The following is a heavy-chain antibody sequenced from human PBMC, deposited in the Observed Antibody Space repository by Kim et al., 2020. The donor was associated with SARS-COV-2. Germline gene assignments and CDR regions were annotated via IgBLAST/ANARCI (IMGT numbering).Heavy chain of an antibody. J-gene: IGHJ6*02. CDR3: GRAYEIAAWDGVDV. CDR2: ISGGGGSR. D-gene: IGHD6-6*01. CDR1: GFTFSTYG. V-gene: IGHV3-23*01. Sequence: GGSLRLSCAASGFTFSTYGMTWVRQAPGKGLEWVASISGGGGSRYYADSVKGLFTISRDNSQNTLYLQMNSLRAEDTAVYYCGRAYEIAAWDGVDVWGQGATVTVSS.